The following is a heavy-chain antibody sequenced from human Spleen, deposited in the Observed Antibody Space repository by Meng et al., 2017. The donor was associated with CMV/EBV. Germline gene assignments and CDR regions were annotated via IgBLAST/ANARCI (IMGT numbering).Heavy chain of an antibody. D-gene: IGHD2-2*01. CDR1: FTFRSCA. CDR3: AKVTVVPAAPQGRWFDP. Sequence: FTFRSCAMSWVRQAPGKGLEWVSAISGSGGSTYYADSVKGRFTISRDNSKNTLYLQMNSLRAEDTAVYYCAKVTVVPAAPQGRWFDPWGQGTLVTVSS. J-gene: IGHJ5*02. CDR2: ISGSGGST. V-gene: IGHV3-23*01.